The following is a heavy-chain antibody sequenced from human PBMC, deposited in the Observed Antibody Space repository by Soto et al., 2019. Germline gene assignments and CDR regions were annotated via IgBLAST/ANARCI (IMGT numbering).Heavy chain of an antibody. CDR2: IYYSGTT. CDR3: AKTPFSLTLGTVFHYFGS. Sequence: QVHLQESGPGLVKPSETLSLTCTVSGASIRSTYWSWIRQSPGKGLEWIGYIYYSGTTNYNPSPKHSVTISVDKSKHQLSLNLTSVTAADTVVYFCAKTPFSLTLGTVFHYFGSWCQGTMGRVSS. J-gene: IGHJ4*02. D-gene: IGHD3-9*01. CDR1: GASIRSTY. V-gene: IGHV4-59*01.